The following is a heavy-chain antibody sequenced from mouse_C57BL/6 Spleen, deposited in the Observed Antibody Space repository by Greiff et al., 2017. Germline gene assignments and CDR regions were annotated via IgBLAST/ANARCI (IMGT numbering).Heavy chain of an antibody. CDR1: GYTFTDYY. CDR3: GRVDDGYSGFDY. Sequence: VQLQQSGPVLVKPGASVKMSCKASGYTFTDYYMNWVKQSPGKSLEWIGVINPYNGGTSYNQKFKGKATLTVDKSSSTAYMELSSLTSEDSAVYYCGRVDDGYSGFDYWGQGTTLTVSS. J-gene: IGHJ2*01. V-gene: IGHV1-19*01. CDR2: INPYNGGT. D-gene: IGHD2-3*01.